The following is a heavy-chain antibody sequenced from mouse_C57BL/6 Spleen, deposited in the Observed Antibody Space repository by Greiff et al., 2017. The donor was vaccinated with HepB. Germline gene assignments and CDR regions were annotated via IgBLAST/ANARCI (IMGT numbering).Heavy chain of an antibody. Sequence: VQLKESGPELVKPGASVKIPCKASGYTFTDYNMDWVKQSHGKSLEWIGDINPNNGGTIYNQKFKGKATLTVDKSSSTAYMELRSLTSEDTAVYYCARWNYGSSYGAMDYWGQGTSVTVSS. CDR1: GYTFTDYN. J-gene: IGHJ4*01. CDR3: ARWNYGSSYGAMDY. D-gene: IGHD1-1*01. CDR2: INPNNGGT. V-gene: IGHV1-18*01.